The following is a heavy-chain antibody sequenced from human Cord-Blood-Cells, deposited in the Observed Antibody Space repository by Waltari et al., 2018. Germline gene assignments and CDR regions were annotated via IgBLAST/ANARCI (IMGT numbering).Heavy chain of an antibody. J-gene: IGHJ2*01. CDR3: ASELKDWYFDL. CDR1: GGPFSSYA. Sequence: QVQLVQSGAEVKKPGSSVKVSCKASGGPFSSYAISWVRQAPGQGLEWMGGIIPIFGTANYAQKFQGRVTITADESPSTAYMELSSLRSEDTAVYYCASELKDWYFDLWGRGTLVTVSS. V-gene: IGHV1-69*01. CDR2: IIPIFGTA.